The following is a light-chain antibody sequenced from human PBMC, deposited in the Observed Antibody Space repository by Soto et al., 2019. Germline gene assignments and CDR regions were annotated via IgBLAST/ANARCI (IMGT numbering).Light chain of an antibody. J-gene: IGKJ2*02. CDR3: MQALQTPWT. Sequence: DIVMTQSPLSLPVTPGEPASISCRSSQSLLHSNGYNYLDWYLQRPGQSPQLLIHLGSVRASGVPDRFGGSGSGTDFTLKINRVEPEDVGVYYCMQALQTPWTFGQGTKLEIK. CDR1: QSLLHSNGYNY. V-gene: IGKV2-28*01. CDR2: LGS.